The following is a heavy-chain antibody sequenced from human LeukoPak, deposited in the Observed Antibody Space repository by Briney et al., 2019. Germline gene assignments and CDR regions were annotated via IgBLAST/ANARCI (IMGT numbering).Heavy chain of an antibody. J-gene: IGHJ4*02. Sequence: PGGSLRLSCAASRFTFSSYSMNWVRQAPGKGLEWVSSISSSSSYIYYADSVKGRFTISRDNAKNSLYLQMNSLRAEDTAVYYCARGQTGYSGSWSIYWGQGTLVTVSS. D-gene: IGHD6-13*01. CDR1: RFTFSSYS. CDR2: ISSSSSYI. CDR3: ARGQTGYSGSWSIY. V-gene: IGHV3-21*01.